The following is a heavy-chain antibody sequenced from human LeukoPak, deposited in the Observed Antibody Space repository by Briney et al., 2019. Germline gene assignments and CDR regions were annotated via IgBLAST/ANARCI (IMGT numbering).Heavy chain of an antibody. Sequence: PSETLSLTCTVSGGSISSSDWWSWVRQPPGKGLEWIGEIYHSGSTNYNPSLKSRVTISVDKSKNQFSLKLNSVTAADTAVYYCARDRSYYDSSGFYKYAFDIWGQGTVVTVSS. CDR1: GGSISSSDW. D-gene: IGHD3-22*01. CDR3: ARDRSYYDSSGFYKYAFDI. J-gene: IGHJ3*02. V-gene: IGHV4-4*02. CDR2: IYHSGST.